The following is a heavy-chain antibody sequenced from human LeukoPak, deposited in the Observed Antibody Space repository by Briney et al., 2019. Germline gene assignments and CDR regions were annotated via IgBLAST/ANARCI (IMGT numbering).Heavy chain of an antibody. CDR1: GGSFSGYY. Sequence: SETLSLTCAVYGGSFSGYYWSWIRQPPGKGLEWIVEINHSGSTNYNPSLKSRVTISVDTSKNQFSLKLSSVTAADPAVYYCARGYYDILTGYYSPFFDYWGQGTLVTVSS. D-gene: IGHD3-9*01. J-gene: IGHJ4*02. V-gene: IGHV4-34*01. CDR3: ARGYYDILTGYYSPFFDY. CDR2: INHSGST.